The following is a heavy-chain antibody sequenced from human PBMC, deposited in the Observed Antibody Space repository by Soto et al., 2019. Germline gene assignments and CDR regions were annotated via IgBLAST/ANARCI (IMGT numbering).Heavy chain of an antibody. D-gene: IGHD1-7*01. CDR2: ISSSSSYI. Sequence: PGGSLRLSCAASGFTFSSYSMNWVRQAPGKGLEWASSISSSSSYIYYADSVKGRFTISRDNAKNSLYLQMNSLRAEDTAVYYCARDPGTGTTPNWFDPWGQGTLVTVSS. CDR1: GFTFSSYS. V-gene: IGHV3-21*01. J-gene: IGHJ5*02. CDR3: ARDPGTGTTPNWFDP.